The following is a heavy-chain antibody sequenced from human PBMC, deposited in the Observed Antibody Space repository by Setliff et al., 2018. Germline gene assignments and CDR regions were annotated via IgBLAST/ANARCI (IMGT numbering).Heavy chain of an antibody. CDR1: GGSISSGGYY. Sequence: SETLSLTCTVSGGSISSGGYYWSWIRQHPGKGLEWIGSIYYSGSTYYNPSLKSRVTISVDTSKNQFSLKLSSVTAADTAVYYCARRATYYNFWSGYYDYWGQGTLVTVSS. CDR3: ARRATYYNFWSGYYDY. CDR2: IYYSGST. J-gene: IGHJ4*02. D-gene: IGHD3-3*01. V-gene: IGHV4-39*07.